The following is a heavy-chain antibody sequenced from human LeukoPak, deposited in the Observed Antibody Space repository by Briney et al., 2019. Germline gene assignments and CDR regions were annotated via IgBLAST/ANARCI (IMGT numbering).Heavy chain of an antibody. V-gene: IGHV4-61*01. CDR3: ARSFLPNYLDY. CDR1: GGSVSSGSYY. Sequence: PSETLSLTCTVSGGSVSSGSYYWTWIRQPPGKGLEWIGYIYYSGSTNYNPSLKSRVTISVDTSKNQFSLKLSSVTAADTAVYYCARSFLPNYLDYWGQGTLVTVSS. D-gene: IGHD1-1*01. CDR2: IYYSGST. J-gene: IGHJ4*02.